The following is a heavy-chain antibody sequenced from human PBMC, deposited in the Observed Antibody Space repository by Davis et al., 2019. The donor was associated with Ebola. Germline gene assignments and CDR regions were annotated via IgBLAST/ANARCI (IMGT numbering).Heavy chain of an antibody. V-gene: IGHV3-21*04. Sequence: GESLKISCAASGFTFSSYSMNWVRQAPGKGLEWVSSISSSSSYIYYADSVKGRFTISRDNAKNSLYLQMNSLRAEDTAVYYCARAGWDIVVVPAAHHTFDFWGQGTPVTVSS. CDR3: ARAGWDIVVVPAAHHTFDF. CDR2: ISSSSSYI. J-gene: IGHJ4*02. CDR1: GFTFSSYS. D-gene: IGHD2-2*01.